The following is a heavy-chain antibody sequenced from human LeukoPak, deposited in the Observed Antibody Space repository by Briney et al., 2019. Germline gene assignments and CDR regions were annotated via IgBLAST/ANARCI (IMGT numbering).Heavy chain of an antibody. J-gene: IGHJ6*03. CDR3: ATWRYCSGGSCYGNYYMDV. CDR2: IYYSGST. CDR1: AGSISNYY. D-gene: IGHD2-15*01. V-gene: IGHV4-59*01. Sequence: PSETLSLTCTVSAGSISNYYWSWIRQPPGKGLEGIGYIYYSGSTNYNPSLKSRVTISIDTSKNQFSLKLSSVTAVDTAVYYCATWRYCSGGSCYGNYYMDVWGKGTTVTVSS.